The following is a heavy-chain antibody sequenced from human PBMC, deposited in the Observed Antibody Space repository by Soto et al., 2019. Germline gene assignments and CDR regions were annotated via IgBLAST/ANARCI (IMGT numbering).Heavy chain of an antibody. CDR2: IYYSGST. CDR3: ARRYGRNFDY. D-gene: IGHD1-20*01. J-gene: IGHJ4*02. CDR1: GGSISSGGYS. V-gene: IGHV4-61*08. Sequence: SETLSLTCAVSGGSISSGGYSWRWIRQPPGKGLEWIGYIYYSGSTNYNPSLKSRVTISVDTSKNQFSLKLSSVTAADTAVYYCARRYGRNFDYWGQGTLVTVS.